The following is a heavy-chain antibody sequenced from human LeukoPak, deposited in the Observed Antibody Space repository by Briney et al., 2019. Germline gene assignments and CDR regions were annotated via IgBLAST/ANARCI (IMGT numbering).Heavy chain of an antibody. V-gene: IGHV5-51*01. J-gene: IGHJ3*02. CDR1: GYSFTSYW. CDR3: ASHGRDGYNYDAFDI. D-gene: IGHD5-24*01. Sequence: GASLKISCKGSGYSFTSYWIGWVRQMPGKGLEWMGIIYPGDSDTRYSPSFQGQVTISADKSISTAYLQWSSLKASDTAMYYCASHGRDGYNYDAFDIWGQGTMVTVSS. CDR2: IYPGDSDT.